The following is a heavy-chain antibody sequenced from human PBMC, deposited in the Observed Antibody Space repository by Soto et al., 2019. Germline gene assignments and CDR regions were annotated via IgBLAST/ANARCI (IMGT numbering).Heavy chain of an antibody. CDR3: LTQGFGPLHGLVDV. V-gene: IGHV4-59*08. CDR2: ISYSGST. J-gene: IGHJ6*02. Sequence: PSETLSLTCTVSGGSISSYYWSWIRQPPGKGLEWIGYISYSGSTSYNPSLKGRLIISVDTSQNQVSLKLASVTAADTAVYYCLTQGFGPLHGLVDVWGQGTTVTVS. CDR1: GGSISSYY. D-gene: IGHD3-10*01.